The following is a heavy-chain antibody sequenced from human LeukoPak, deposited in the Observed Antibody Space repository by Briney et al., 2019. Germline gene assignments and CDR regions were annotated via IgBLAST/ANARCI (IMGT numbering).Heavy chain of an antibody. Sequence: ASVKVSCKASGYTFTGYYMHWVRQAPGQGLEWMGWINPNSGGTNYAQKFQGRVTMTRDTSISTAYMELSRLRSDGTAVYYCARVSSSTNPTFDYWGQGTLVTVSS. CDR3: ARVSSSTNPTFDY. D-gene: IGHD6-6*01. J-gene: IGHJ4*02. V-gene: IGHV1-2*02. CDR1: GYTFTGYY. CDR2: INPNSGGT.